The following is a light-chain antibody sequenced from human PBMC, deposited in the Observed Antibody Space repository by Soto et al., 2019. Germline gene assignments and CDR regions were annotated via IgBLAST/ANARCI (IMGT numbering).Light chain of an antibody. CDR3: QQYGNSPRT. Sequence: EIVLTQSPGTLSLSPGERATLSCRASQSVDSNSLAWYQHKPGQAPRALIYGASNRATGIPDRFTGSGSGTDFTLTINRLGPEDSAMYYCQQYGNSPRTFGQGTKVEIK. CDR2: GAS. V-gene: IGKV3-20*01. CDR1: QSVDSNS. J-gene: IGKJ1*01.